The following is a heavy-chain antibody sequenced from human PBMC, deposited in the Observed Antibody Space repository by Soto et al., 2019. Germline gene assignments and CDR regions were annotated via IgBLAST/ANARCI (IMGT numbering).Heavy chain of an antibody. J-gene: IGHJ5*02. CDR1: GGSISSGGYY. CDR2: IYYSGST. Sequence: LSLTCTVSGGSISSGGYYWSWIRQHPGKGLEWIGYIYYSGSTYYNPSLKSRVTISVDTSKNQFSLKLSSVTAADTAVYYCARVGVGSGWFDPWGQGTLVTVSS. V-gene: IGHV4-31*03. CDR3: ARVGVGSGWFDP. D-gene: IGHD6-25*01.